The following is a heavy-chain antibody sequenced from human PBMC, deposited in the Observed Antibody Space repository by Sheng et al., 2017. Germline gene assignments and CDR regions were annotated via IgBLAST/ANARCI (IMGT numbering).Heavy chain of an antibody. V-gene: IGHV1-69*04. Sequence: QVQLVQSGAEVKKPGSSVKVSCKASGGTFSSYAISWVRQAPGQGLEWMGGIIPILGIANYAQKFQGRVTITADKSTSTAYMELSSLRSEDTAVYYCARAQRRIVVVPAAMTVWFDPWGQGTLVTVSS. CDR2: IIPILGIA. J-gene: IGHJ5*02. CDR3: ARAQRRIVVVPAAMTVWFDP. D-gene: IGHD2-2*01. CDR1: GGTFSSYA.